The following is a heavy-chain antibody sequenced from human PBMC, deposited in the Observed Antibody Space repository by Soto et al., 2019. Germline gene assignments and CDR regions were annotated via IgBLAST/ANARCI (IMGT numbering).Heavy chain of an antibody. CDR2: ISGSGGNT. CDR1: GFTFSSYA. D-gene: IGHD2-8*01. J-gene: IGHJ4*02. V-gene: IGHV3-23*01. Sequence: PGGSLRLSCAASGFTFSSYAMSWVRQAPGKGLEWVSGISGSGGNTYYPDSVKGRFTISRDDSKNSLYLQMNSLKTEDTAVYFCARLMGTSFDLWGQGTLVTVSS. CDR3: ARLMGTSFDL.